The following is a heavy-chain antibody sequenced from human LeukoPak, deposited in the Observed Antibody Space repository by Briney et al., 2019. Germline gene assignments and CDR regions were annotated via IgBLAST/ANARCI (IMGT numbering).Heavy chain of an antibody. CDR2: ISSNGGST. Sequence: GALRLSCAASGFTFSSYAMHWVRQAPGKGLEYVSAISSNGGSTYYVNSVKGRFTISRDNSKNTLYLQMGSLRAEDMAVYYCARDALASIVVVPAAIREPPRGAFDIWGQGTMVTVSS. CDR1: GFTFSSYA. J-gene: IGHJ3*02. V-gene: IGHV3-64*01. CDR3: ARDALASIVVVPAAIREPPRGAFDI. D-gene: IGHD2-2*02.